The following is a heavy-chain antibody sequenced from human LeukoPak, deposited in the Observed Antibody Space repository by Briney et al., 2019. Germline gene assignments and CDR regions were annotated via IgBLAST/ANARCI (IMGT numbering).Heavy chain of an antibody. D-gene: IGHD2-15*01. CDR1: GGSLGGYY. Sequence: SETLSLTCAVYGGSLGGYYWSWIRQPPGKGLEWIGEISHSGSTNYNPSLKSRVTISVDTSKNQFSLKLSSVTAADTAVYYCARGRGDIVVVVAATRACYFDYWGQGTLVTVSS. J-gene: IGHJ4*02. CDR2: ISHSGST. CDR3: ARGRGDIVVVVAATRACYFDY. V-gene: IGHV4-34*01.